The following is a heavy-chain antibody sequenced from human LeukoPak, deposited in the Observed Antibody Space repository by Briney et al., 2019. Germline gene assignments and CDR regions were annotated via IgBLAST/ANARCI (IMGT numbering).Heavy chain of an antibody. D-gene: IGHD6-19*01. J-gene: IGHJ4*02. CDR2: ISTSGGST. V-gene: IGHV3-23*01. CDR3: ARDSSGDLDY. CDR1: GFTFSNYA. Sequence: PGGSLGLSCAASGFTFSNYAMSWVRQAPGKGLEWVSAISTSGGSTYHADSVKGRFSISRDNLKNTLYLQMNSLRDEDTAVYYCARDSSGDLDYWGQGTLVTVSS.